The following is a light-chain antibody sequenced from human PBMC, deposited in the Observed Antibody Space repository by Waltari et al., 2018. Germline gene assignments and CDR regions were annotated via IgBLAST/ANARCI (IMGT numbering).Light chain of an antibody. Sequence: AIRMTQSPSPFAASTGDRVTITCRASQGINTYLAWYQQKPGKAPRLLIYAASTLQGGVPSRFSGSGSGTDFTLTISSLQSEDFATYYCQQYYSYPRTFGPGTKVEIK. CDR1: QGINTY. V-gene: IGKV1-8*01. CDR3: QQYYSYPRT. J-gene: IGKJ1*01. CDR2: AAS.